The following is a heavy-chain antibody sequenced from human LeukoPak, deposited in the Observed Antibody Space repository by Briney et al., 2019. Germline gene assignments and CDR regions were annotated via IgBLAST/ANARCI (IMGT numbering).Heavy chain of an antibody. CDR1: GFTFSSHA. V-gene: IGHV3-23*01. J-gene: IGHJ4*02. CDR2: IRGSDGTT. D-gene: IGHD3-10*01. CDR3: AAYPVRGAFDY. Sequence: PGGSLRLSCAASGFTFSSHAMTWVRQAPGKGLEWVSSIRGSDGTTSDAYSVRGRFSISRDNSKNILLLQMNSLRAEDPAIYYCAAYPVRGAFDYWGQGTLVTVSS.